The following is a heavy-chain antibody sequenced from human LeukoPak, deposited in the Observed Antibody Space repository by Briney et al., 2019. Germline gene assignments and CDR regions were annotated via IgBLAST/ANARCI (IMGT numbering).Heavy chain of an antibody. CDR1: GGTFSSYA. CDR3: AATPGYSSGWYRI. CDR2: IIPILGIT. J-gene: IGHJ4*02. V-gene: IGHV1-69*04. Sequence: SVNVSCKASGGTFSSYAISWVRQAPGQGLEWMGRIIPILGITNYAQKFQGRVTITADKSTSTAYMELSSLRSEDTAVYYCAATPGYSSGWYRIWGQGTLVTVSS. D-gene: IGHD6-19*01.